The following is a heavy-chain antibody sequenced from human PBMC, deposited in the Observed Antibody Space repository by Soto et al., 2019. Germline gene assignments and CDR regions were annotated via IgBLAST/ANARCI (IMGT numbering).Heavy chain of an antibody. CDR1: GFSFSGYA. Sequence: GGSLRLSCAASGFSFSGYAMTWVRQAPGKGLEWVSTTGASGRTTYYADSVKGRFTVSRDNSKNTLDPQMSSLRADDTAVYYCATVHNTSRSFDYWGQGTLVTVSS. CDR3: ATVHNTSRSFDY. J-gene: IGHJ4*02. D-gene: IGHD1-20*01. V-gene: IGHV3-23*01. CDR2: TGASGRTT.